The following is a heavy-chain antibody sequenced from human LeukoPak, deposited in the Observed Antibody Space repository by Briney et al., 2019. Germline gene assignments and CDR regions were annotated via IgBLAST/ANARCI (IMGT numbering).Heavy chain of an antibody. CDR2: ISSSGSTI. CDR1: GFTFSDYY. Sequence: GGTLRLSCAASGFTFSDYYMSWLRQAPGKGLEWVSYISSSGSTIYYADSVKGRFTISRDNAKNSLYLQMNSLRAEDTAVYYCARDAFPDYYGSGRAAGYWGQGTLVTVSS. J-gene: IGHJ4*02. D-gene: IGHD3-10*01. V-gene: IGHV3-11*01. CDR3: ARDAFPDYYGSGRAAGY.